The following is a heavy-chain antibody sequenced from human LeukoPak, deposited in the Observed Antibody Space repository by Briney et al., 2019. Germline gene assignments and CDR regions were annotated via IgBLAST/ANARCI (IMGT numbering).Heavy chain of an antibody. J-gene: IGHJ3*02. CDR1: GYTFNGYY. Sequence: GASVNVSCKASGYTFNGYYNHWVRQAPGQGLEWMGWINPNSGVTKYAQQFQGRVTMTWDTSVSTAYMELYRLTSDDTAMYYCARFGVVTNDAFDIWGQGTMVTISS. D-gene: IGHD3-3*01. V-gene: IGHV1-2*02. CDR2: INPNSGVT. CDR3: ARFGVVTNDAFDI.